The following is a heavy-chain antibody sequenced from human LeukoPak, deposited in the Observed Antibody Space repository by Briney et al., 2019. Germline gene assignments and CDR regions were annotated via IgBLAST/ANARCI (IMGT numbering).Heavy chain of an antibody. V-gene: IGHV4-39*01. CDR3: ARASEWLRFDY. CDR2: IYYSGST. Sequence: SETLSLTCTVSGGSLGSSSYYWGWIRQPPGKGLEWIGSIYYSGSTYYNPSLRSRVTISVDTSKNQFSLKLSSVTAADTAVYYCARASEWLRFDYWGQGTLVTVSS. J-gene: IGHJ4*02. D-gene: IGHD3-3*01. CDR1: GGSLGSSSYY.